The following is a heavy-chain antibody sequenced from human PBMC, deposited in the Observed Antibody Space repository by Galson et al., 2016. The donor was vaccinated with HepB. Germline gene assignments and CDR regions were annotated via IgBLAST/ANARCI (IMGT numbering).Heavy chain of an antibody. V-gene: IGHV3-33*01. CDR2: IWFDGSNQ. D-gene: IGHD2/OR15-2a*01. CDR3: ARLRNISVPLDL. CDR1: GFTFRSHG. J-gene: IGHJ5*02. Sequence: SLRLSCAASGFTFRSHGMHWVRQAPGKGLEWVAVIWFDGSNQYYSDSVRGRFTISRDNSNNMLYLQMDSLSVEDTAVYYCARLRNISVPLDLWGQGTLVSVSS.